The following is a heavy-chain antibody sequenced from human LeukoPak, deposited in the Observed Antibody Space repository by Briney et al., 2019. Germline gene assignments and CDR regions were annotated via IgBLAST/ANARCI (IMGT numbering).Heavy chain of an antibody. CDR3: VREKAGGYFDF. CDR1: GYTFTTYY. Sequence: ASVKVSCKTSGYTFTTYYIHWLRQAPGQGLEWMGMINTNNGRTTLPQNFRDSVTMTRDMSTSTVYMELSSLRSDDTAMYYCVREKAGGYFDFWGQGTLVTVSS. V-gene: IGHV1-46*01. CDR2: INTNNGRT. D-gene: IGHD3-10*01. J-gene: IGHJ4*02.